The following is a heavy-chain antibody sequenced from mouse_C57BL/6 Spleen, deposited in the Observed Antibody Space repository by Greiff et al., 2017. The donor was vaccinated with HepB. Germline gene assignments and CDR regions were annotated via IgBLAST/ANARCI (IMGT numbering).Heavy chain of an antibody. CDR2: IDPSDSYT. J-gene: IGHJ4*01. D-gene: IGHD1-1*01. CDR3: ARRVTTVVAPYYYAMDY. V-gene: IGHV1-69*01. CDR1: GYTFTSYW. Sequence: VQLQQSGAELVMPGASVKLSCKASGYTFTSYWMHWVKQRPGQGLEWIGEIDPSDSYTNYNQKFKGKSTLTVDKSSSTAYMQLSSLTSEDSAVYYCARRVTTVVAPYYYAMDYWGQGTSVTVSS.